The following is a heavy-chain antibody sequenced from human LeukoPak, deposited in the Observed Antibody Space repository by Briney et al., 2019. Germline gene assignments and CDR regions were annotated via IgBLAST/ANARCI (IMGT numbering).Heavy chain of an antibody. Sequence: SQTLSLTCAVSGGSISSGGYSWSWIRQPPGKGLEWIGYIYHSGSTYYNPSLKSRVTISVDRSKNQFSLKLSSVTAADTAVYYCARVGSRFWTLDYWGQGTLVTVSS. CDR2: IYHSGST. V-gene: IGHV4-30-2*01. J-gene: IGHJ4*02. D-gene: IGHD1-1*01. CDR1: GGSISSGGYS. CDR3: ARVGSRFWTLDY.